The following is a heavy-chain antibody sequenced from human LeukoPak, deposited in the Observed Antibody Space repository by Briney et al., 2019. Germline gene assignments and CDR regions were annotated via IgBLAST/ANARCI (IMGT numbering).Heavy chain of an antibody. V-gene: IGHV3-66*01. CDR2: IHRGGNT. Sequence: GGSLRLSCAASGFTVSGNYMSWVRRAPGKGLEWLSVIHRGGNTYYAASVKGRFTISRDSSKNTVFLQMDSLRAEDTAVYYCARDPGYGLGVDYGDYWGQGTLVTVSS. D-gene: IGHD3-10*01. CDR1: GFTVSGNY. CDR3: ARDPGYGLGVDYGDY. J-gene: IGHJ4*02.